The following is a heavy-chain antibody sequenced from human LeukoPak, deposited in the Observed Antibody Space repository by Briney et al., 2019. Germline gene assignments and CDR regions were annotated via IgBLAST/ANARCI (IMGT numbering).Heavy chain of an antibody. CDR3: ARARGSSSPYFDY. J-gene: IGHJ4*02. CDR2: ISCSGGST. D-gene: IGHD6-6*01. CDR1: GFTFSSYA. Sequence: GGSLRLSCAASGFTFSSYAMSWVRQAPGKGLEWASAISCSGGSTYYADSVKGRFTISRDNSKNTLYLQMNSLRAEDTAVYYCARARGSSSPYFDYWGQGTLVTVSS. V-gene: IGHV3-23*01.